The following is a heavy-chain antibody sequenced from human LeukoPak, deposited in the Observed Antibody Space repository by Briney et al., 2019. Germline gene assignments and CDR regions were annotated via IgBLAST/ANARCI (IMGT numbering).Heavy chain of an antibody. Sequence: PGGSLRLSCAASGLTFSSYAMSWVRQAPGKGLEWVSAISGSGGSTYYADSVKGRFTISRDNSKNTLYLQMNSLRAEDTAVYYCAKGQPRPLRFLEWLAPNYYYYYGMDVWGQGTTVTVSS. CDR2: ISGSGGST. CDR3: AKGQPRPLRFLEWLAPNYYYYYGMDV. J-gene: IGHJ6*02. V-gene: IGHV3-23*01. CDR1: GLTFSSYA. D-gene: IGHD3-3*01.